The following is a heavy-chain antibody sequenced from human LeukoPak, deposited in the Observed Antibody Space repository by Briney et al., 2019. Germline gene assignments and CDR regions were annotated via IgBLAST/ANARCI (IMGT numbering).Heavy chain of an antibody. CDR3: ARGGYDSSGYYLSPEDY. D-gene: IGHD3-22*01. J-gene: IGHJ4*02. CDR1: GFTFSSCW. V-gene: IGHV3-7*03. Sequence: GGSLRLSCAASGFTFSSCWMSWVRQAPGKGLEWVANIKQDGSEKYYVDSVKDRFTISRDNSKNTLYLQMNSLRAEDTAVYYCARGGYDSSGYYLSPEDYWGQGTLVTVSS. CDR2: IKQDGSEK.